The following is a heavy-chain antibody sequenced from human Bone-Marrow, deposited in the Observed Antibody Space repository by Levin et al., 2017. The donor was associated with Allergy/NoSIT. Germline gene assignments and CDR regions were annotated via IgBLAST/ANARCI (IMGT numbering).Heavy chain of an antibody. Sequence: TGGSLRLSCVASGFTFTSHAMTWVRQAPGKGLEWLSFVAASGETTSYADSVKGRFTISRDNSRNTLYLQLNSLRAEDTAIYYCAQDFRFSLNYWGQGTLVTVSS. CDR1: GFTFTSHA. CDR3: AQDFRFSLNY. D-gene: IGHD3-16*02. J-gene: IGHJ4*02. V-gene: IGHV3-23*01. CDR2: VAASGETT.